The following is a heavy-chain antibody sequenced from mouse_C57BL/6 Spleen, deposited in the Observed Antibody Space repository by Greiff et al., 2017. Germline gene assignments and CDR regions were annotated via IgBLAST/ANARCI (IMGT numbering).Heavy chain of an antibody. CDR2: IYPGNSDT. CDR1: GYTFTSYW. J-gene: IGHJ4*01. Sequence: VQLQQSGTVLARPGASVKMSCKTSGYTFTSYWMHWVKQRPGQGLEWIGAIYPGNSDTSSNQKFKGKAKLTAVTAASTAYMELSSLTSEDSAVYYGTTSGVATEDYAKDDWGQGTSVTVSS. CDR3: TTSGVATEDYAKDD. V-gene: IGHV1-5*01. D-gene: IGHD1-1*01.